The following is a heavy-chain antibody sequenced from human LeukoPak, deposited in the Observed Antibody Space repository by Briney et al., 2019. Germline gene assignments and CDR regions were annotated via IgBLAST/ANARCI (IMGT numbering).Heavy chain of an antibody. J-gene: IGHJ4*02. CDR3: AKLHGLIAAAGTGGY. CDR1: GFTFSSYG. Sequence: PGGSLRLSCAASGFTFSSYGMHWVRQAPGKGLEGVAFIRYDGSNKYYADSVKGRFTISRDNSKNTLYLQMNSLRAEDTAVYYCAKLHGLIAAAGTGGYWGQGTLVTVSS. D-gene: IGHD6-13*01. V-gene: IGHV3-30*02. CDR2: IRYDGSNK.